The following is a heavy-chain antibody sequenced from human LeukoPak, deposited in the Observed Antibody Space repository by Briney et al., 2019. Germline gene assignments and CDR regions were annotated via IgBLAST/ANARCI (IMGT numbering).Heavy chain of an antibody. CDR3: ARGPESGSYFEVSYYYYYMDV. D-gene: IGHD1-26*01. V-gene: IGHV1-2*02. Sequence: GASVKVSCKASGYTFTGYYMHWVRQAPGQGLEWMGWINPNSGGTNYAQKFQGRVTMTRDTSISTAYMELSRLRSDDTAVYYCARGPESGSYFEVSYYYYYMDVWGKGTTVTVSS. CDR2: INPNSGGT. CDR1: GYTFTGYY. J-gene: IGHJ6*03.